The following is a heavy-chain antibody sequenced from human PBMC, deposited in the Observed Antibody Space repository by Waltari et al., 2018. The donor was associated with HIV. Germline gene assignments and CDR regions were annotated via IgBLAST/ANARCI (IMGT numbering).Heavy chain of an antibody. V-gene: IGHV3-74*01. CDR1: GFTFSDYS. CDR3: ARLGRGWEPAPHFDF. Sequence: VQLMESGGGLVQPGEFSLRLSCAASGFTFSDYSMDWVRQAPGKGLVWVSRVNGDGTRMNYATSVKGRFTVSRDNAKKTLFLQMDSLRAEDTGLYFCARLGRGWEPAPHFDFWGQGTLVTVSS. CDR2: VNGDGTRM. D-gene: IGHD7-27*01. J-gene: IGHJ4*02.